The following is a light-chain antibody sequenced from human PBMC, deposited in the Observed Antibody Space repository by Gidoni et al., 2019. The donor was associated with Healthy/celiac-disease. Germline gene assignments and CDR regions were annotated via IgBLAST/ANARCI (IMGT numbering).Light chain of an antibody. CDR3: QQYGRSPLT. V-gene: IGKV3-20*01. J-gene: IGKJ2*01. Sequence: EIVLTQSPGTLSLSPGERATLSCRASQSVSSSYLAWYQQKPGQAPRLLIYCASSGATGIPDRFSGSGSGTDFTLTISRLEPEEFAVYYCQQYGRSPLTFGQETKLEIK. CDR2: CAS. CDR1: QSVSSSY.